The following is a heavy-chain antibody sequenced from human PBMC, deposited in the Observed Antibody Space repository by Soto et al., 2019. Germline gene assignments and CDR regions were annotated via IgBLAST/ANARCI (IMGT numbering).Heavy chain of an antibody. Sequence: ASVKVSCKASGYTFTSYAMHWVRQAPGQRLEWMGWINAGNGNTKYSQKFQGRVTITRDTSASTAYMELSSLRSEDTAVYYCARDNVDSSGYYAQLDYWGQGTLVTVS. CDR3: ARDNVDSSGYYAQLDY. CDR2: INAGNGNT. V-gene: IGHV1-3*01. CDR1: GYTFTSYA. J-gene: IGHJ4*02. D-gene: IGHD3-22*01.